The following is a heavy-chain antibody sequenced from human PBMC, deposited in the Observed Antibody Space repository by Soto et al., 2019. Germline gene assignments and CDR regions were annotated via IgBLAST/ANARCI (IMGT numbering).Heavy chain of an antibody. D-gene: IGHD5-12*01. J-gene: IGHJ4*02. CDR2: IIPIFGTA. Sequence: ASVKVSCKASGGTFSSYAISWVRQAPGQGLEWMGGIIPIFGTANYAQKFQGRVTITADESTSTAYMELSSLRSEDTAVYYCARDLRDGYKQYYFDYWGQGTLVTVS. CDR3: ARDLRDGYKQYYFDY. CDR1: GGTFSSYA. V-gene: IGHV1-69*13.